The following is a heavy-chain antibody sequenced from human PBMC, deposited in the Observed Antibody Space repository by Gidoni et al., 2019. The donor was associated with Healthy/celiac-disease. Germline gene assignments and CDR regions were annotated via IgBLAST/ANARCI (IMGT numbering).Heavy chain of an antibody. CDR2: NRAYDGNT. CDR1: GYTFTSYG. J-gene: IGHJ3*02. CDR3: ARFWAVTVNTAFDI. Sequence: VQLVHCGAEVKKPGASVKVSCKASGYTFTSYGISCVRQATVQGVEGLAWNRAYDGNTNDAHTVQGRVTMTTDTSTSTLYMELRSLRSDDTAVYDCARFWAVTVNTAFDIWGQGTMVTVSS. D-gene: IGHD1-7*01. V-gene: IGHV1-18*04.